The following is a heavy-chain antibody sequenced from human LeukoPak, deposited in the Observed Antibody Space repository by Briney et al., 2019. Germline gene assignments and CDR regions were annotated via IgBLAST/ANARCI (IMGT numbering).Heavy chain of an antibody. Sequence: ASVKVSCKTSGYTFSSYEINWVRQPPGQGLEWMGWMNPNSGNTAYAQKFQGRVTMTRDVSIRTAYMELSSLRSEDTAVYYCAREGYGGNSDYWGQGTLVTVSS. D-gene: IGHD4-23*01. J-gene: IGHJ4*02. CDR2: MNPNSGNT. CDR3: AREGYGGNSDY. V-gene: IGHV1-8*01. CDR1: GYTFSSYE.